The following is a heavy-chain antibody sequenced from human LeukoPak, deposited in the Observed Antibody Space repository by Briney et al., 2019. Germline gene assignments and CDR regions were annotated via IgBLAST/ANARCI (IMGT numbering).Heavy chain of an antibody. CDR2: ISYDGSNK. CDR1: GFTFSSYA. V-gene: IGHV3-30-3*01. Sequence: GGSLRLSCAASGFTFSSYAMHWVRQAPGKGLEWVAVISYDGSNKYYADSVKGRFTISRDNSKNTLYLQMNSMRAEDTAVYYCARDPRHYDFWSGENYYYYGMDVWGQGTTVTVSS. CDR3: ARDPRHYDFWSGENYYYYGMDV. J-gene: IGHJ6*02. D-gene: IGHD3-3*01.